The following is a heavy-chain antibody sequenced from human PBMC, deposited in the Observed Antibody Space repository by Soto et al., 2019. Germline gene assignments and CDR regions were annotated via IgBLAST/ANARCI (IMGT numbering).Heavy chain of an antibody. D-gene: IGHD3-10*01. CDR2: ISKSDYT. CDR3: ATWGRGVLIQNWFDP. V-gene: IGHV3-21*01. CDR1: GFAFNNYG. J-gene: IGHJ5*02. Sequence: AGGSLRLSCTVSGFAFNNYGINWVRQAPGKGLEWVSSISKSDYTYYSDSVTGRFTISRDNAKNQFSLKLSSVTAADTGVYYCATWGRGVLIQNWFDPWGQGTLVTVSS.